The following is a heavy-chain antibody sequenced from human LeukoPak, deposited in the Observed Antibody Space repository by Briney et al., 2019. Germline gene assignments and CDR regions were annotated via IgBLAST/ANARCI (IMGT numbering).Heavy chain of an antibody. J-gene: IGHJ4*02. V-gene: IGHV3-15*01. D-gene: IGHD3-16*01. CDR2: IRKKPDGGTS. CDR3: AADYVQPVTFDS. CDR1: GFTFSDAW. Sequence: GGSLRLSCAASGFTFSDAWMNWVRQAPGKGLEWVGLIRKKPDGGTSDYAAPVKGRFTISRDDSRNTLFLQMNSLKTEDTAVYYCAADYVQPVTFDSWGQGTPVTVSS.